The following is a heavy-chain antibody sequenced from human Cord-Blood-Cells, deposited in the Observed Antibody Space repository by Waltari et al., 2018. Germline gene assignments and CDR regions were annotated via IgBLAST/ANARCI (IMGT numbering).Heavy chain of an antibody. CDR1: GYTLTEVS. CDR2: FDPEDGET. V-gene: IGHV1-24*01. D-gene: IGHD3-10*01. CDR3: STAQYYDAFDI. Sequence: QVQLVQSGAEVKKPVPSVKVSCKFSGYTLTEVSMHRVRQAPGKGLEWMGGFDPEDGETIYAQKFQGRVTMTEDTSTDTAYMELSSLRSEDTAVYYCSTAQYYDAFDIWGQGTMVTVSS. J-gene: IGHJ3*02.